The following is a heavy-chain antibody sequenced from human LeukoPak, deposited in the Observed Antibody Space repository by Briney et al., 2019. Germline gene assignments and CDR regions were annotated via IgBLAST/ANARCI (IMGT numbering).Heavy chain of an antibody. J-gene: IGHJ2*01. CDR2: ISSSSSYI. CDR1: GFTFSSYS. CDR3: ARGSSSGPRYFDL. Sequence: GGSLRLPCAASGFTFSSYSMNWVRQAPGKGLEWVSSISSSSSYIYYADSVKGRFTISRDNAKNSLYLQMNSLRAEDTAVYYCARGSSSGPRYFDLWGRGTLVTVSS. V-gene: IGHV3-21*01. D-gene: IGHD6-19*01.